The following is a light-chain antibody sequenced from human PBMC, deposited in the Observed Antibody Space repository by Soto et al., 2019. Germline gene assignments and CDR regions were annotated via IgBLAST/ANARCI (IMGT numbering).Light chain of an antibody. J-gene: IGKJ3*01. V-gene: IGKV3-20*01. CDR1: QTISSW. Sequence: TQSPSTLSGSVGDRVTITCRASQTISSWLAWYQQKPGQAPRLLIYGASSRATGIPDRFSGSGSGTDFTLTISRLEPEDFAVYYCQQYGSSPLITFGPGTKVDIK. CDR2: GAS. CDR3: QQYGSSPLIT.